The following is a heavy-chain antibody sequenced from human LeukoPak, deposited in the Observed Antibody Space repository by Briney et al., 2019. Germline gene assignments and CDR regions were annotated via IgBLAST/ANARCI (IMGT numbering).Heavy chain of an antibody. V-gene: IGHV4-4*07. CDR2: IYTSGST. J-gene: IGHJ4*02. D-gene: IGHD5-18*01. CDR3: ARYSYGSGNFDY. CDR1: GGSISSNY. Sequence: PSETLSLTCTVSGGSISSNYWSWIRQPAGKRLEWIGRIYTSGSTNYNPSLKSRVTISVGTSKNQFSLKLSSVTAADTAVYYCARYSYGSGNFDYWGQGTLVTVSS.